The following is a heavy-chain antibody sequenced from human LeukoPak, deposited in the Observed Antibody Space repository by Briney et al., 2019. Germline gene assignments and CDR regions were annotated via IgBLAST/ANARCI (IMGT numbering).Heavy chain of an antibody. V-gene: IGHV1-18*01. J-gene: IGHJ3*02. CDR3: ASSVGATWTGDAFDI. CDR1: GYTFTSYG. Sequence: ASVKVSCKASGYTFTSYGISWVRQAPGQGLEWMGWISAYNGNTNYAQKLQGRVNMTTDTSTSTAYMELRSLRPDDTAVYYCASSVGATWTGDAFDIWGQGTMVTVSS. CDR2: ISAYNGNT. D-gene: IGHD1-26*01.